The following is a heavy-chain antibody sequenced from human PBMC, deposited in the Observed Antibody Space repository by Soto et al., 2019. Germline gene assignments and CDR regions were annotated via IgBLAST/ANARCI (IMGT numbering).Heavy chain of an antibody. CDR3: AKGGCSGGSCYPYYYYGMDV. J-gene: IGHJ6*02. D-gene: IGHD2-15*01. CDR1: GFTFSSYA. Sequence: GGSLRLSCAASGFTFSSYAMSWVRQAPGKGLEWVSAISGSGGSTYYADSVKGRFTISRDNSKNTLYLQMNSLRAEDTAVYYCAKGGCSGGSCYPYYYYGMDVWGQGTTVTVSS. CDR2: ISGSGGST. V-gene: IGHV3-23*01.